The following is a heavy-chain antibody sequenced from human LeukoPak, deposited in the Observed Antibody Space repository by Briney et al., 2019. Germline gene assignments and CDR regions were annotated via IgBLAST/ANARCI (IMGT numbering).Heavy chain of an antibody. CDR2: ISASGDYT. CDR1: GFTFSSYA. J-gene: IGHJ3*02. V-gene: IGHV3-23*01. D-gene: IGHD4-17*01. CDR3: AKDPNGDYVGAFDS. Sequence: GGSLRLSCAASGFTFSSYAVIWVRQAPGKGLEWVSAISASGDYTLYADSVKGRFDISRDNSKNTVYLQMSSLRAEDAALYYCAKDPNGDYVGAFDSWGQGTTVIVSS.